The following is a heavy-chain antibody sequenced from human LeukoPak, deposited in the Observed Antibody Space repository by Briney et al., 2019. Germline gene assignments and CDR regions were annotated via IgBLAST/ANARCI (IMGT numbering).Heavy chain of an antibody. Sequence: TSETLSLTCAVSGVPFSNYYWSWVRQSPRQGLEWIGEINHSGYTNYNPSLKSRVTMSIDTSKNQFSLRLTSVTAADTGVYYCTRAVAGHPDWGQGTLVTVPS. D-gene: IGHD5-12*01. CDR1: GVPFSNYY. V-gene: IGHV4-34*01. CDR3: TRAVAGHPD. J-gene: IGHJ4*02. CDR2: INHSGYT.